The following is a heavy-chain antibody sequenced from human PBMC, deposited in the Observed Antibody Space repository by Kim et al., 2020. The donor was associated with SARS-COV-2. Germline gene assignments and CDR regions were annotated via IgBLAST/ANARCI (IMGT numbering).Heavy chain of an antibody. CDR1: GFIVSDNY. CDR2: IHIGGGT. Sequence: GGSLRLSCAASGFIVSDNYMMWVRQAPGEGLGWVSLIHIGGGTNYADSVRGRFTISRDNSKNTLYLQMNSLRAEDTAVYYCASRGHTNGYWKLQDWGQGTLVTVSS. CDR3: ASRGHTNGYWKLQD. J-gene: IGHJ4*02. V-gene: IGHV3-53*01. D-gene: IGHD2-8*01.